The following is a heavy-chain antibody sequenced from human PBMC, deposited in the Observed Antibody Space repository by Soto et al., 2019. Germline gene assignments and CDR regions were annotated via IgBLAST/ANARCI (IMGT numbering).Heavy chain of an antibody. Sequence: SGPTLVNPTQTLTLTCTFFGFSLSTSQVGVGWIRQPPGTALEWLAHVYWNDDKYYSLSLKSRLTISNDTSKSQVGLTMTNMDPVDTATYHCADLKTRGYYVAYWGQGSL. CDR3: ADLKTRGYYVAY. V-gene: IGHV2-5*01. CDR1: GFSLSTSQVG. J-gene: IGHJ4*02. CDR2: VYWNDDK.